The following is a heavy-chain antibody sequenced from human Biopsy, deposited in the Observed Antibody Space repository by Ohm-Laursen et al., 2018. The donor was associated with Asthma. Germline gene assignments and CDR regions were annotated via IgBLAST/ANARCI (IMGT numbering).Heavy chain of an antibody. CDR3: ARKAGSCISRTCYSLDF. J-gene: IGHJ4*02. D-gene: IGHD2-2*01. Sequence: SVTASCKALGGTFNTYVIGWVRQAPGQGLEWMGGINSVFGTTTYPQKFQDRVTITADDSTSTVYMELSSLRSEDTAVYYCARKAGSCISRTCYSLDFWGQGTLVTVSS. CDR2: INSVFGTT. CDR1: GGTFNTYV. V-gene: IGHV1-69*13.